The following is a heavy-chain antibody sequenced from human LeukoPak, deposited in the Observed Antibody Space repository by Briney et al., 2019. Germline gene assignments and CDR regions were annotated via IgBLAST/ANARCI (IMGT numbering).Heavy chain of an antibody. J-gene: IGHJ4*02. Sequence: GASVKVSCKASGYTFTGYYMHWVRQAPGQGLEWMGWINPNSGGTNYAQKFQGRVTMTRDTSISTAYMELSRLRSDDTAVYYCARAEPNYYDSSGYTYYFDYWGQGTLVTVSS. CDR2: INPNSGGT. CDR3: ARAEPNYYDSSGYTYYFDY. D-gene: IGHD3-22*01. V-gene: IGHV1-2*02. CDR1: GYTFTGYY.